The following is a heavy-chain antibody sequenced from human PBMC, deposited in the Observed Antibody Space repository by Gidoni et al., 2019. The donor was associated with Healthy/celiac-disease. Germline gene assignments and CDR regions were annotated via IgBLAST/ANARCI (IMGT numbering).Heavy chain of an antibody. CDR3: ARHVLNGYYDSSGLFDY. CDR1: GGSISSYY. Sequence: QVQLQESGPGLVKPSETLSLTCTVSGGSISSYYWSWIRQPPGKGLEWIGYIYYSGSTNYNPSLKSRVTITVDTSKNQFSLKLSSVTAADTAVYYCARHVLNGYYDSSGLFDYWGQGTLVTVSS. J-gene: IGHJ4*02. CDR2: IYYSGST. V-gene: IGHV4-59*08. D-gene: IGHD3-22*01.